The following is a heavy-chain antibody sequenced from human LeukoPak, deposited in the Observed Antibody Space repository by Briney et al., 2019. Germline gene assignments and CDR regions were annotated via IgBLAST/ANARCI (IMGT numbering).Heavy chain of an antibody. Sequence: GGSLRLSCAASGFTFSSYWMSWVRQAPGKGLEWVANIKQDGSEKCYVDSVKGRFTISRDNAKNSLYLQMNSLRAEDTAVYYCARVQSLGYSGYEESGFDPWGQGTLVTVSS. CDR1: GFTFSSYW. V-gene: IGHV3-7*01. D-gene: IGHD5-12*01. J-gene: IGHJ5*02. CDR3: ARVQSLGYSGYEESGFDP. CDR2: IKQDGSEK.